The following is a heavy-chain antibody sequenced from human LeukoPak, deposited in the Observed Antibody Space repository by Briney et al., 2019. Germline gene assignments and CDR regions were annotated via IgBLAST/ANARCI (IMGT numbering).Heavy chain of an antibody. D-gene: IGHD5-18*01. CDR2: ISGSGGST. CDR3: AKEGYSYGLSSLPGAFDI. V-gene: IGHV3-23*01. J-gene: IGHJ3*02. Sequence: GGSLRLSCAASGLTFSNYAMSWVRQAPGKGLEWVSAISGSGGSTYYADSVKGRFTISRDNSKNTLYLQMNSLRAEDTAVYYCAKEGYSYGLSSLPGAFDIWGQGTMVTVSS. CDR1: GLTFSNYA.